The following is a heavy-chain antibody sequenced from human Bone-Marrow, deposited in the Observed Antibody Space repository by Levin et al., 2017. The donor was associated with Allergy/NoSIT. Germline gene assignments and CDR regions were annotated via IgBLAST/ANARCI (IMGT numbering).Heavy chain of an antibody. Sequence: GGSLRLSCAASGFTFRFYNMNWVRQSPGKGLEWVSSISFGSSYISYADSVKGRFTISRDNAKNSLYLQMNSLRAEDMGVYYCARDDRRDYGDVRRKKRESYYYYGMDVWGQGTTVTVSS. CDR1: GFTFRFYN. D-gene: IGHD4-17*01. V-gene: IGHV3-21*01. J-gene: IGHJ6*02. CDR2: ISFGSSYI. CDR3: ARDDRRDYGDVRRKKRESYYYYGMDV.